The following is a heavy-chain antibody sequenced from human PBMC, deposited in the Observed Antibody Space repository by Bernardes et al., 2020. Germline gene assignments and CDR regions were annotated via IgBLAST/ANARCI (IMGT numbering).Heavy chain of an antibody. D-gene: IGHD2-2*01. CDR1: GFTFSSYA. CDR2: ISGSGGST. Sequence: GGSLRLSCAASGFTFSSYAMSWVRQAPGKGLEWVSAISGSGGSTYYADSVKGRFTISRDNSKNTLYLQMNSLRAEDTAVYYCAKDDGFSYCSSTSCPGAFDIWGQGTMVTVSS. J-gene: IGHJ3*02. CDR3: AKDDGFSYCSSTSCPGAFDI. V-gene: IGHV3-23*01.